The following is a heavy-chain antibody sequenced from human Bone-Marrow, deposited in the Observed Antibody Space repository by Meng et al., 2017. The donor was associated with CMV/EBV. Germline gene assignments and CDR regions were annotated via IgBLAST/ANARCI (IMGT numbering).Heavy chain of an antibody. CDR3: ARGPLTYSSSWYGAGLGY. CDR2: INHSGST. CDR1: GSFSGYY. V-gene: IGHV4-34*01. Sequence: GSFSGYYWSRIRQPPGKGLEWIGEINHSGSTNYNPSLKSRVTISVDTSKNQFSLKLSSVTAADTAVYYCARGPLTYSSSWYGAGLGYWGQGTLVTVSS. D-gene: IGHD6-13*01. J-gene: IGHJ4*02.